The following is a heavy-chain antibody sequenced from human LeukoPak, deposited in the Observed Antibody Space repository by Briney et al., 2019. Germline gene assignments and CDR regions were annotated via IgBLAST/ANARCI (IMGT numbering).Heavy chain of an antibody. J-gene: IGHJ6*03. Sequence: GGSLRLSCAASGFTFSSYWMHWVRQAPGKGLVWVSRINSDGSSTSYADSVKGRFTISRDDAKNTLYLQMNSLRAEDTAVYYCARMRGSSGWGYYYYMDVWGKGTTVTISS. CDR2: INSDGSST. V-gene: IGHV3-74*01. D-gene: IGHD6-19*01. CDR1: GFTFSSYW. CDR3: ARMRGSSGWGYYYYMDV.